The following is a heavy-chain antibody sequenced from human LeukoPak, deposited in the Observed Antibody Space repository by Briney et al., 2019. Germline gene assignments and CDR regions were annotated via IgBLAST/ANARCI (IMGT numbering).Heavy chain of an antibody. CDR3: AREGRESSGYDY. Sequence: GGSLRLSCAASGFTFSSYWMSWVRQAPGKGLEWLANIKQDGSEKYYVDSVKGRFTISRDNAKKSLYLQMNSLRAKDTAVYHCAREGRESSGYDYWGQGTLVTVSS. CDR2: IKQDGSEK. D-gene: IGHD3-22*01. V-gene: IGHV3-7*01. CDR1: GFTFSSYW. J-gene: IGHJ4*02.